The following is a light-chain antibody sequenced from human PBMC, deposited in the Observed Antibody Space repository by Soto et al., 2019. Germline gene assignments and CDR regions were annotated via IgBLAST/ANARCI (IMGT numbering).Light chain of an antibody. CDR2: AAS. Sequence: DIQVTQSPSSVSASVGDRVTITCRASQGITSWLAWYQQKPGRAPKLLIYAASILQSGVPSRFSGNGSGTAFTLTISSLHHADFATYYCQQNTSFPLTFGGGTKVEIK. CDR1: QGITSW. V-gene: IGKV1-12*01. CDR3: QQNTSFPLT. J-gene: IGKJ4*01.